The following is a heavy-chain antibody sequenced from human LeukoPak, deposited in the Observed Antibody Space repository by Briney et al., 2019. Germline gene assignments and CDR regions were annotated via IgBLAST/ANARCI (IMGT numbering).Heavy chain of an antibody. V-gene: IGHV1-69*04. CDR3: AXGEMATTEWDYYYYYGMDV. Sequence: GSSVKVSFKASGGTFSSYAISWVRQAPGQGLEWMGRIIPILGIANYAQKFQGRVTITADKSTSTAYMELSSMRSEDTAVYYCAXGEMATTEWDYYYYYGMDVWGQGTTVTVSS. D-gene: IGHD5-24*01. J-gene: IGHJ6*02. CDR1: GGTFSSYA. CDR2: IIPILGIA.